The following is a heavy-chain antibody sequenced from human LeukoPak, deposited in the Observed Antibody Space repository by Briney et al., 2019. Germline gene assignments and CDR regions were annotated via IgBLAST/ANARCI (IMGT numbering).Heavy chain of an antibody. CDR2: ISGSGGST. CDR1: GFTLSSYA. D-gene: IGHD3-10*01. CDR3: AKHYYGSGSYADY. V-gene: IGHV3-23*01. Sequence: GGSLRLSCAASGFTLSSYAMSWVRQAPGKGLEWVSAISGSGGSTYYADSVKGRFTISRDNSKNTLYLQMNSLRAEDTAVYYCAKHYYGSGSYADYWGQGTLVTVSS. J-gene: IGHJ4*02.